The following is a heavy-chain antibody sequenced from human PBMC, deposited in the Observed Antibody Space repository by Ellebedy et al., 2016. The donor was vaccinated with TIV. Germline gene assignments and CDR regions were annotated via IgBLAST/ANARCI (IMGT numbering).Heavy chain of an antibody. J-gene: IGHJ4*02. V-gene: IGHV4-59*01. CDR3: ARESSGSYFDY. D-gene: IGHD1-26*01. CDR2: IYYSGIT. CDR1: GGSISSYY. Sequence: MPSETLSLTCTLSGGSISSYYWSWIRQPPGKGLEWIGYIYYSGITNYNPSLKSRVTISIDTSKNQFSLKLRSVTAADTAVYYRARESSGSYFDYWGQGNLVTVSS.